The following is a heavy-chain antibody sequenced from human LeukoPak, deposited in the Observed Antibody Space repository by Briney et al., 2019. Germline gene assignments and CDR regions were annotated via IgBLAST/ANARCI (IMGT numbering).Heavy chain of an antibody. CDR1: GFTFSSYW. V-gene: IGHV3-74*01. Sequence: GGSLRLSCAASGFTFSSYWMHWVRQAPGKGLVWVSRINSDGSSTSYADSVKGRFTISRDNAKNTLYLQMNSLRAEDTAAYYCARCIAGTWFDPWGQGTLVTVSS. CDR3: ARCIAGTWFDP. D-gene: IGHD6-13*01. J-gene: IGHJ5*02. CDR2: INSDGSST.